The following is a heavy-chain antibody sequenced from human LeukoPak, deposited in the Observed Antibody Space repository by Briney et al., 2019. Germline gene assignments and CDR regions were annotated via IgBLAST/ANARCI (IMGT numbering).Heavy chain of an antibody. Sequence: SETLSLTCTVSGSSMNNYYWTWIPQSPGKGLEWIGYFHYTRNTNYNPSLRGRVTMSADTSKNHFSLKLNSVTAADTAVYYCARRARATAGGDYFDYWGQGTLVTVSS. V-gene: IGHV4-59*08. CDR3: ARRARATAGGDYFDY. D-gene: IGHD6-13*01. CDR1: GSSMNNYY. CDR2: FHYTRNT. J-gene: IGHJ4*02.